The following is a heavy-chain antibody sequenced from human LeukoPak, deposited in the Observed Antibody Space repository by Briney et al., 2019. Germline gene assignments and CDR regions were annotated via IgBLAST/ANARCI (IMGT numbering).Heavy chain of an antibody. J-gene: IGHJ3*02. CDR1: GYSISSGYY. CDR2: IYHSGRT. V-gene: IGHV4-38-2*02. CDR3: ARDPRDWGNAFDI. D-gene: IGHD7-27*01. Sequence: SETLSLTCTVSGYSISSGYYWGWIRQPPGKGLEWIGSIYHSGRTFYNPSLKSRVTISVDTSKNQFSLKLTSVTAADTAVYYCARDPRDWGNAFDIWGQGTMVTVSS.